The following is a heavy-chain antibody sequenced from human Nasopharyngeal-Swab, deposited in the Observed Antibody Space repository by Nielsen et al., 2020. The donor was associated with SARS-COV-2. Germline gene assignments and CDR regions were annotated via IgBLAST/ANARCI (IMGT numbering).Heavy chain of an antibody. V-gene: IGHV1-69*10. CDR1: GDTFTNSS. CDR2: IVPALGLP. CDR3: AREGEYGAYDASDY. Sequence: SVKVSCKTSGDTFTNSSISWVRQAPGQGLEWMGGIVPALGLPNYAQKFRGRVTISADQSTTTTYLELSSLRSEDTAIYYCAREGEYGAYDASDYWGQGTLVTVSS. D-gene: IGHD5-12*01. J-gene: IGHJ4*02.